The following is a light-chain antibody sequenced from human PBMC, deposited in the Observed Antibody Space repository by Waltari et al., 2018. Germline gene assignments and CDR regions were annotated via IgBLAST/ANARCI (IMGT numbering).Light chain of an antibody. CDR1: SSNIASNS. Sequence: QSVLAQPPSASGTPGQTVTIFCSGRSSNIASNSVNWYPLMPGTAPKLLFYNDNQRPSGVPDRISVSKSGTSASRAIRGLQSEDEADYYCAVWDDSLNAEVFGGGTKLTVL. CDR3: AVWDDSLNAEV. CDR2: NDN. V-gene: IGLV1-44*01. J-gene: IGLJ3*02.